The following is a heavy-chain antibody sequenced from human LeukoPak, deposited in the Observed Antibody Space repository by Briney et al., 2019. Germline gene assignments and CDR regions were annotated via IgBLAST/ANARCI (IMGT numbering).Heavy chain of an antibody. V-gene: IGHV3-33*01. Sequence: PGRSLRLSCAASGFTFSSYAMHWVRQASGKGLEWVAVIWHDGSNKYYAASVKGRFIVSRDNSKNTLYLQINSLRAEDTAVYYCARERVTGTSYYYYYGMDVWGQGTTVTVSS. D-gene: IGHD6-19*01. CDR3: ARERVTGTSYYYYYGMDV. CDR1: GFTFSSYA. J-gene: IGHJ6*02. CDR2: IWHDGSNK.